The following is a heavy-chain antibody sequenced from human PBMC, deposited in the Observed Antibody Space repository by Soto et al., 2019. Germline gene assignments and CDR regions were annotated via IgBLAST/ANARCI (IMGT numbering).Heavy chain of an antibody. CDR3: ARIGGYKGPIDY. V-gene: IGHV4-59*01. D-gene: IGHD3-10*01. Sequence: PSKTXCLTFSFSGFSIVSYFCICIRRPPGRGLEWIGYTYHRGSTNYSPSLKSRVSISLETSENQSSMKVSSVTAADTAVYYCARIGGYKGPIDYWGQGTPVTVSS. CDR1: GFSIVSYF. J-gene: IGHJ4*02. CDR2: TYHRGST.